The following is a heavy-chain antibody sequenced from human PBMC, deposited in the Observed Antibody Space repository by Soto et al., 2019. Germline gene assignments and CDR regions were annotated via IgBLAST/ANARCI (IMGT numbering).Heavy chain of an antibody. CDR3: ASEITVDGRAGY. Sequence: EVQLVESGGGLVKPGGSLRLSCAGSGFFFSSYTMNWVRQAPGKGLEWVSSISGNSGYIYYADSVKGRFTISRDTAKNSLFLQMKNLRAEDTAVYYCASEITVDGRAGYWGQGTLVTVSS. D-gene: IGHD6-19*01. CDR2: ISGNSGYI. V-gene: IGHV3-21*01. J-gene: IGHJ4*02. CDR1: GFFFSSYT.